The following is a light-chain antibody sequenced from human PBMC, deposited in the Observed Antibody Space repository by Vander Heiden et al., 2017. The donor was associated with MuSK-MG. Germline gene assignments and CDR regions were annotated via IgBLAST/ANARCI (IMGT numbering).Light chain of an antibody. CDR3: NSRDISGHHVV. V-gene: IGLV3-19*01. CDR1: HLRTFP. J-gene: IGLJ2*01. CDR2: DND. Sequence: SSELPQDPAVSVALGQTVTIPCRGDHLRTFPQSWYQQKPVQAPILVFYDNDNRPSGIPDRFSAAKSGNTASLTSTGTRAEDEADYYCNSRDISGHHVVFGGGTKLTVL.